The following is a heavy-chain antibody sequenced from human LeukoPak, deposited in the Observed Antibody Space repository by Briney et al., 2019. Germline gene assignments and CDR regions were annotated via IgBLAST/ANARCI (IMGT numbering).Heavy chain of an antibody. D-gene: IGHD6-13*01. Sequence: GGSLRLSCAASGFTFSSYAMSWVRQAPGKGLEWVSATSGSGGSTYYADSVKGRFTISRDNSKNTLYLQMNSLRAEDTAVYYCAKVPRIAAAGTGFDYWGQGTLVTVSS. CDR2: TSGSGGST. J-gene: IGHJ4*02. CDR1: GFTFSSYA. V-gene: IGHV3-23*01. CDR3: AKVPRIAAAGTGFDY.